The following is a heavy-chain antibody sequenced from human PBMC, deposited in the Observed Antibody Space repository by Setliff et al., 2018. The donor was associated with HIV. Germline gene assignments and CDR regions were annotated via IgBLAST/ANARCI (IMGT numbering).Heavy chain of an antibody. J-gene: IGHJ6*03. V-gene: IGHV3-23*01. CDR2: SGNGGII. CDR3: AKDRPKGLYYYYMEV. CDR1: GFPFSAYA. Sequence: GGSLRLSCEASGFPFSAYAFSWVRQAPGKGLEWVSISGNGGIIVYTDSVKGRFTISRDNSKNTLYLQMNSLRAEDTALYYCAKDRPKGLYYYYMEVWGKGTTVTVSS.